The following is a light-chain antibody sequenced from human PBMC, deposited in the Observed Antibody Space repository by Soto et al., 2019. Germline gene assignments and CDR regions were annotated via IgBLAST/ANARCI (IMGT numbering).Light chain of an antibody. CDR3: QQYGRSGT. CDR1: QSVSSY. J-gene: IGKJ1*01. CDR2: DAS. Sequence: EIVLTQSPATLSLSPGERATPSCRASQSVSSYLAWYQQKPGQAPRLLIYDASNRATGIPARFSGSGSGTDFTLTISRLEPEDFAVYYCQQYGRSGTFGQGTKVDIK. V-gene: IGKV3-11*01.